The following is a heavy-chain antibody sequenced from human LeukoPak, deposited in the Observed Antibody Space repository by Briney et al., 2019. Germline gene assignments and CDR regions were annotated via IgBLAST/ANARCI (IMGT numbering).Heavy chain of an antibody. J-gene: IGHJ3*02. Sequence: SETLSLTCTVSGGSVSDYYWSWIRQSPGKGLEWIGYIYYTGTSYNPSLKSRVTISADTSKNQFSLNLSSVTAADTAVYYCARDSPGPAAAGIDAFDIWGQGTMVTVSS. CDR1: GGSVSDYY. CDR3: ARDSPGPAAAGIDAFDI. CDR2: IYYTGT. D-gene: IGHD6-13*01. V-gene: IGHV4-59*02.